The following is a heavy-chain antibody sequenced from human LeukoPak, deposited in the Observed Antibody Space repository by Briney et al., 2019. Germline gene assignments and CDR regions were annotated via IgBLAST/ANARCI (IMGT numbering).Heavy chain of an antibody. D-gene: IGHD6-19*01. CDR2: ISYDGSNK. CDR3: AGTPGYSSGWYEPGY. V-gene: IGHV3-30*03. J-gene: IGHJ4*02. CDR1: GFSLSTYG. Sequence: GGSLRLSCAASGFSLSTYGMHWVRQAPGKGLEWVAVISYDGSNKYYADSVKGRFTISRDNSKNTLYLQMNSLRAEDTAVYYCAGTPGYSSGWYEPGYWGQGTLVTVSS.